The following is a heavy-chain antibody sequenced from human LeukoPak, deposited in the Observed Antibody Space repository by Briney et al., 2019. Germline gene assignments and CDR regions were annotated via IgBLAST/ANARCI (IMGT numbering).Heavy chain of an antibody. CDR1: GGSFSGYY. J-gene: IGHJ4*02. D-gene: IGHD3-3*01. CDR2: IYHSGST. V-gene: IGHV4-34*01. CDR3: ARGAEYYAIWRGYAGYSDY. Sequence: ASETLSLTCAVYGGSFSGYYWSWIRQPPGKGLEWIGEIYHSGSTNYNPSLKSRVTISLDRSKKKFSLKLTSVTAADTAVYFCARGAEYYAIWRGYAGYSDYWGQGISVTVSS.